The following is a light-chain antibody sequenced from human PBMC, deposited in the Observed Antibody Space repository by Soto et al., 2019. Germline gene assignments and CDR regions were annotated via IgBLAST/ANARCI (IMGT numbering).Light chain of an antibody. CDR3: QQYATDPLT. J-gene: IGKJ4*01. CDR2: GAS. CDR1: HSVKSS. V-gene: IGKV3-15*01. Sequence: EIMMTQFPATLSVSPGERATLSCRASHSVKSSLAWYQQKPGQAPRLLIYGASTRATGIPARFSGSGPGTEFTLIISRLEPEDFAVYYCQQYATDPLTFGGGTKVDIK.